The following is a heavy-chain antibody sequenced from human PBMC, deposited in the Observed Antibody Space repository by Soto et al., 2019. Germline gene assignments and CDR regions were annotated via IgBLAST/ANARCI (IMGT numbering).Heavy chain of an antibody. CDR3: ARGGPRDGYRDFDY. J-gene: IGHJ4*02. D-gene: IGHD5-18*01. V-gene: IGHV3-23*01. Sequence: EVQLLESGGALVQPGGSLRLSCAASGFTFSTYAMTWVRQAPGKGLEWVASLTNTGDSTHYPDSVKGRFTISRDNSKNTMYLQMTSVRAEDTAVYYCARGGPRDGYRDFDYWGQGTQVTVSS. CDR2: LTNTGDST. CDR1: GFTFSTYA.